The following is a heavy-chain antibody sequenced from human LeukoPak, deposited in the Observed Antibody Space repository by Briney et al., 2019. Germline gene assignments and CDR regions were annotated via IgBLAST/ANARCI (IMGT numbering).Heavy chain of an antibody. CDR3: ARGVLLWFGELSSQSYFDY. V-gene: IGHV1-69*13. J-gene: IGHJ4*02. CDR2: IIPIFGTA. D-gene: IGHD3-10*01. CDR1: GGTFSSYA. Sequence: SVKVSCKASGGTFSSYAISWVRQAPGQGLEWMGGIIPIFGTANYAQKFQGRVTITADESTSTAYMELSSLRSEDTAVYYCARGVLLWFGELSSQSYFDYWGQGTLVTVSS.